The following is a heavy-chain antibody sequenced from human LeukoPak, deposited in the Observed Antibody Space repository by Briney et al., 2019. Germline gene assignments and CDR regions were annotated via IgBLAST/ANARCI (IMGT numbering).Heavy chain of an antibody. CDR3: AKSSGSHHHYYMDV. J-gene: IGHJ6*03. V-gene: IGHV3-23*01. CDR1: GFTFSDYY. CDR2: VSGSGVGT. Sequence: GGSLRLSCAASGFTFSDYYMSWIRQAPGKGLEWVSTVSGSGVGTYYADSVKGCFTMSRDNSKNTLSLQMNSLRDEDTAVYYCAKSSGSHHHYYMDVWGKGTTVTVSS. D-gene: IGHD1-1*01.